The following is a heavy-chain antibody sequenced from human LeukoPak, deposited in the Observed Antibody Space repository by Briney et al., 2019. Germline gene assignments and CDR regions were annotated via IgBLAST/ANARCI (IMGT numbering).Heavy chain of an antibody. V-gene: IGHV4-34*01. CDR2: INHSGST. D-gene: IGHD2-15*01. Sequence: PETLSLTCAVYGESFSGYYWSWIRQPPGKGLEWIGEINHSGSTNYNPSLKSRVNISLDTSKNQFSLKLSSVTAADTAVYYCARSSRVAPNDRFDPWGQGTLVTVSS. CDR1: GESFSGYY. CDR3: ARSSRVAPNDRFDP. J-gene: IGHJ5*02.